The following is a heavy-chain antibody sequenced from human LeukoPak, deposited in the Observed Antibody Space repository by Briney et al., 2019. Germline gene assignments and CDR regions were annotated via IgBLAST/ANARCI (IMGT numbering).Heavy chain of an antibody. J-gene: IGHJ4*02. CDR1: GYSFTSYW. D-gene: IGHD3-9*01. CDR2: ICPGDSDT. Sequence: LGESLKISCKGSGYSFTSYWIGWVRQMPGKGLEWMGIICPGDSDTRYSPSFQGQVTISADKSISTAYLQWSSLKASDTAMYYCARLKLVIERDYFDYWGQGTLVTVSS. V-gene: IGHV5-51*01. CDR3: ARLKLVIERDYFDY.